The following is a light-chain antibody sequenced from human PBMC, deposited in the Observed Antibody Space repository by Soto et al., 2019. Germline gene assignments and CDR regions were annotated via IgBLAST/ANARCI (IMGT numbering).Light chain of an antibody. J-gene: IGKJ1*01. Sequence: LSPGERATLSCRASQSVRNNYLAWYQQRPGQAPRLLIYGASSRATGIPDRFSGSGSGTDFTLTISRLEPEDFAVFYCQQYGTSPRTFGQGTKVDIK. CDR2: GAS. CDR1: QSVRNNY. V-gene: IGKV3-20*01. CDR3: QQYGTSPRT.